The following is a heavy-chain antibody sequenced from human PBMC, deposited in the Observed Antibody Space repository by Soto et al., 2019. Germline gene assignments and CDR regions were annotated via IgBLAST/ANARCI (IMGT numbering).Heavy chain of an antibody. CDR3: AKGKVGSGRLTPRVDF. CDR1: GFTFNNYA. J-gene: IGHJ4*02. D-gene: IGHD3-10*01. V-gene: IGHV3-23*01. Sequence: EVQLLESGGGLVQPGGSLRLSCAASGFTFNNYAMTWVRQCPGKWLERVSAISGVGVSTCSGESEKGVFTVSRDGSKNTLYLQMSRLRAEDTAIYYCAKGKVGSGRLTPRVDFWGPGTLVTVSS. CDR2: ISGVGVST.